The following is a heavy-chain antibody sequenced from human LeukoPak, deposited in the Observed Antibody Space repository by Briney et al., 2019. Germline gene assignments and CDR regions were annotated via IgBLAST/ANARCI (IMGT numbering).Heavy chain of an antibody. Sequence: PGGSLSLSCAVSGFTVRNNYMSWVRQAPGKGLEWVSVMYSGGSTYYADSVKGRFTISRDNSKNTVYLQMNSLRAEDTAVYYCARLDVVAGRAYWGLGTLVTVSS. D-gene: IGHD6-19*01. CDR3: ARLDVVAGRAY. J-gene: IGHJ4*02. V-gene: IGHV3-53*01. CDR2: MYSGGST. CDR1: GFTVRNNY.